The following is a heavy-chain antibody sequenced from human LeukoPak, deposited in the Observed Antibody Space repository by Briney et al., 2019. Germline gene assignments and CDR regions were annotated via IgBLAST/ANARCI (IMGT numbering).Heavy chain of an antibody. V-gene: IGHV4-34*01. D-gene: IGHD3-22*01. CDR3: ARRYSYDSSISQSSPIDY. J-gene: IGHJ4*02. Sequence: SETLSLTCAVYGGSFSGYYWSWIRQPPGKGPEWIGEVNHSGTTKYNPSIKSRVTISVDTSNNQFALKLSTVTAADRAKYYCARRYSYDSSISQSSPIDYWGQGMLVTVSS. CDR1: GGSFSGYY. CDR2: VNHSGTT.